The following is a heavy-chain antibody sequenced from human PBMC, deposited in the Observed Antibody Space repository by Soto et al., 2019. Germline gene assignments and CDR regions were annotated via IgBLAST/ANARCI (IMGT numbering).Heavy chain of an antibody. Sequence: EVQLVESGGDLVQPWGSLRLSCTGSGFTFGDYAMSWFRQPPGKGLEWVGFIRNRAFGATAEYAASVRDRFSVSRDDSKSIAYLQMNSLKNEDTAVYYCAKAGTTSYDYYIDVWGKGTTVTVSS. CDR3: AKAGTTSYDYYIDV. CDR1: GFTFGDYA. D-gene: IGHD1-7*01. V-gene: IGHV3-49*03. CDR2: IRNRAFGATA. J-gene: IGHJ6*03.